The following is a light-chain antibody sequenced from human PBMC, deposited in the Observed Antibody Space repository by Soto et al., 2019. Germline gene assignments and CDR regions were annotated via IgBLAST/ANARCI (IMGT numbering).Light chain of an antibody. J-gene: IGKJ2*01. CDR1: QGISNY. V-gene: IGKV1-27*01. CDR2: AAS. Sequence: DIQMTQSPSSLSASVGDRVTITCRASQGISNYLAWYQQKPGKVPKLLIYAASTVQSGVPSRFSGSGSGTDFTLTISSLQPEDVAAYYCQKYNSAPHTFGQGTNLEIK. CDR3: QKYNSAPHT.